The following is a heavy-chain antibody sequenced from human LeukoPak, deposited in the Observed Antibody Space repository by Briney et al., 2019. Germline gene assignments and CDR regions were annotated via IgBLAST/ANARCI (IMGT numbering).Heavy chain of an antibody. D-gene: IGHD2-21*02. V-gene: IGHV4-4*07. J-gene: IGHJ4*02. CDR3: ARGPNVVVTAIPIDY. CDR2: TYTSGTT. CDR1: GGSISSYY. Sequence: SETLSLTCTVSGGSISSYYWSWIRQPAGKGLEWIGRTYTSGTTNYNPSLRSRVTMSVDTSKNQFSLKLSSVTAADTAVYYCARGPNVVVTAIPIDYWGQGILVTV.